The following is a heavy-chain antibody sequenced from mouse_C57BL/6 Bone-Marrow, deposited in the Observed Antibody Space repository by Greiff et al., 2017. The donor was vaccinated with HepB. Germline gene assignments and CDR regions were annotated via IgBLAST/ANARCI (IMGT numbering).Heavy chain of an antibody. CDR2: ISPGSGNT. CDR1: GYSFTSYY. V-gene: IGHV1-66*01. Sequence: VQGVESGPELVKPGASVKISCKASGYSFTSYYIHWVKQRPGQGLEWIGWISPGSGNTKYNEKFKGKATLTADTSSSTAYMQLSSLTSEDSAVYYCADGYSFDYWGQGTTLTVSS. J-gene: IGHJ2*01. CDR3: ADGYSFDY. D-gene: IGHD2-3*01.